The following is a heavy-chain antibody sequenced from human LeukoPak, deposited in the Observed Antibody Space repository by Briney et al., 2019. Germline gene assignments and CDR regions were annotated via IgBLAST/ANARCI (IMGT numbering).Heavy chain of an antibody. D-gene: IGHD2-15*01. Sequence: PGGSLRLSCAASGFTFRSYGMHWVRQAPGKGLEWVAVISYDGTNKYYADFVKGRFTFSRDNSKNTLYLQMNSLRAEDTAVYYCAKDFRVVAFDAFDIWGQGTMVTVSS. CDR2: ISYDGTNK. V-gene: IGHV3-30*18. J-gene: IGHJ3*02. CDR1: GFTFRSYG. CDR3: AKDFRVVAFDAFDI.